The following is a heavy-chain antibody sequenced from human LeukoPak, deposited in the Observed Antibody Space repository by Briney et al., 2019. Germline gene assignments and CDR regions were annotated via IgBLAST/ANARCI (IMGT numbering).Heavy chain of an antibody. CDR3: AREAYYYDSSGYRKFDY. J-gene: IGHJ4*02. V-gene: IGHV4-4*07. Sequence: SETPSLTCTVSGSSISSFYWSWIRQPAGKGLEWIGRIYSSGSTNYNPSPKSRVTMSVDTSKNQFSLKLSSVTAADTAVYYCAREAYYYDSSGYRKFDYWGQGTLVTVSS. D-gene: IGHD3-22*01. CDR1: GSSISSFY. CDR2: IYSSGST.